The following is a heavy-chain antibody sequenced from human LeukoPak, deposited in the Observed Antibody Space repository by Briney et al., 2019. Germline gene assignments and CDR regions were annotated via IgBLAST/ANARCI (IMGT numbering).Heavy chain of an antibody. J-gene: IGHJ4*02. CDR2: INSDGSST. Sequence: GGTLRLSCAASGFTFSSYGMHWVRQAPGKGLVWVSRINSDGSSTSYADSVKGRFTISRDNAKNTLYLQMNSLRAEDTAVYYCARGTGYSSGWSFDYWGQGTLVTVSS. CDR1: GFTFSSYG. V-gene: IGHV3-74*01. D-gene: IGHD6-19*01. CDR3: ARGTGYSSGWSFDY.